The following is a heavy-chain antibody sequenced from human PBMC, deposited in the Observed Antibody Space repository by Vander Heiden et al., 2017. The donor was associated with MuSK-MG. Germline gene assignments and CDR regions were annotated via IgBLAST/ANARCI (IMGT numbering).Heavy chain of an antibody. D-gene: IGHD2-2*01. CDR1: GFTFSSYW. J-gene: IGHJ5*02. V-gene: IGHV3-74*01. CDR3: ARMVDCSSTSCFGWFDP. Sequence: EVQLVESGGGLVQPGGSLRLSCAASGFTFSSYWMHWVRQAPGKGLVWVARINSDGSSTSYADSVKGRFTISRDNAKNTLYLQMNSLRAEDTAVYYCARMVDCSSTSCFGWFDPWGQGTLVTVSS. CDR2: INSDGSST.